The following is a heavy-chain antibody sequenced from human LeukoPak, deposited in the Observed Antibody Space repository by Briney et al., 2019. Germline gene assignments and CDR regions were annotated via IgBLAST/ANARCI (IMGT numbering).Heavy chain of an antibody. CDR2: ISGSGGST. V-gene: IGHV3-23*01. D-gene: IGHD6-19*01. Sequence: PGGSLRLSCAASGFTFSNYAMSWVRQALGKGLEWVSAISGSGGSTYYADSVKGRFTISRDNAKNSLYLQMNSLRDEDTALYYCARTSGSGWYFVCWGQGTLVTVSS. J-gene: IGHJ4*02. CDR1: GFTFSNYA. CDR3: ARTSGSGWYFVC.